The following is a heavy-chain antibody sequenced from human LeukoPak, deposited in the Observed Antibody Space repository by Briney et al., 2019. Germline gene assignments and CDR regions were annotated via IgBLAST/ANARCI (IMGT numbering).Heavy chain of an antibody. CDR3: TREQDREAAATIVGDY. CDR1: GFTFSRFE. Sequence: GGSLRLSCVASGFTFSRFELNWVRQAPGKGLEWVSHISTGTYIAYADSVKGRFTISRDNARNSLYLEMNSLRAEDAAVYYCTREQDREAAATIVGDYWGQGTLVTVSS. D-gene: IGHD3-22*01. CDR2: ISTGTYI. J-gene: IGHJ4*02. V-gene: IGHV3-48*03.